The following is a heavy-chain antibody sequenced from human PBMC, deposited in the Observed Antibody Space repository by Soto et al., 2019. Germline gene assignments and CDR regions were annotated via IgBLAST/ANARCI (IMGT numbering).Heavy chain of an antibody. D-gene: IGHD5-18*01. CDR1: GFTFSDYY. Sequence: QVQLVESGGDLVKPGGSLRLSCAASGFTFSDYYMSWIRQAPGKGLEWVSSITSSGSTTYYTDSVKGRFTISRDNAKNSLYLQMNSLRAEDRAVYYCARGRYSYGPYYFDYWGQGTLVTGYS. CDR2: ITSSGSTT. V-gene: IGHV3-11*01. CDR3: ARGRYSYGPYYFDY. J-gene: IGHJ4*02.